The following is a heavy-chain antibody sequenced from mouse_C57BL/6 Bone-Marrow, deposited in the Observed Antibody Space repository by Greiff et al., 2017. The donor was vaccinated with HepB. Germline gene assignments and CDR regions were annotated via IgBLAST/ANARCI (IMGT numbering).Heavy chain of an antibody. Sequence: VQLQQSGPELVKPGASVNISCKASGYTFTDYYMNWVKQSHGKSLEWIGDINPNNGDTSYNQKFKGKATLTVDKSSSTAYMELRSLTSEDTAVYYCARKGAMDDWGQGTSDTVSS. D-gene: IGHD3-3*01. CDR3: ARKGAMDD. V-gene: IGHV1-26*01. J-gene: IGHJ4*01. CDR2: INPNNGDT. CDR1: GYTFTDYY.